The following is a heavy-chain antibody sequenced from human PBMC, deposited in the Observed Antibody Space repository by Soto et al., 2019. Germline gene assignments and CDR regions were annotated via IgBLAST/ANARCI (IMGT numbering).Heavy chain of an antibody. CDR1: GYTFTGYY. D-gene: IGHD6-19*01. CDR2: INPNSGGT. CDR3: ARDLASSGSYPHRYYYYGMDV. Sequence: ASVKVSCKASGYTFTGYYMHWVRQAPGQGLEWMGWINPNSGGTNYAQKFQGWVTMTRDTSISTAYMELSRLRSDDTAVYYCARDLASSGSYPHRYYYYGMDVWGQGTTVTVSS. V-gene: IGHV1-2*04. J-gene: IGHJ6*02.